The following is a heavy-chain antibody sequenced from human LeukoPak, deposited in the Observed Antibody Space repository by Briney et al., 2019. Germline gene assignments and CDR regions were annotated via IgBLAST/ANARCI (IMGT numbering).Heavy chain of an antibody. CDR2: IYYSGST. J-gene: IGHJ3*02. Sequence: SETLSLTCTVSGGSISSSSYYWGWIRQPPGKGLEWIGSIYYSGSTYYNPSLKSRVTISVDTSKNQFSLRLSSVTAADTAVYYCARHRMYYYDSSGRGVADAFDIWGQGTMVTVSS. CDR3: ARHRMYYYDSSGRGVADAFDI. V-gene: IGHV4-39*01. D-gene: IGHD3-22*01. CDR1: GGSISSSSYY.